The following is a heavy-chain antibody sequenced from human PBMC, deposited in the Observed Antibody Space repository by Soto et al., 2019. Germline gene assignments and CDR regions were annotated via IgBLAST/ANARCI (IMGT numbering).Heavy chain of an antibody. Sequence: KASGGTFSSYAISWVRQAPGQGLEWMGGIIPIFGTANYAQKFQGRVTITADESTSTAYMELSSLRSEDTAVYYCARSNSSSWDYYYYYGMDVWGQGTTVTVSS. CDR1: GGTFSSYA. V-gene: IGHV1-69*01. CDR2: IIPIFGTA. J-gene: IGHJ6*02. CDR3: ARSNSSSWDYYYYYGMDV. D-gene: IGHD6-13*01.